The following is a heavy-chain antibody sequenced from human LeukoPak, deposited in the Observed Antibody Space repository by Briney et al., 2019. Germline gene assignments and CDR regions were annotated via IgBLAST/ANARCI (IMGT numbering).Heavy chain of an antibody. D-gene: IGHD3-9*01. CDR3: ARQYSDILTGYHRGELYWYFDL. CDR1: AESFSDYY. J-gene: IGHJ2*01. CDR2: INHSGST. Sequence: SETLSLTCAVYAESFSDYYWSWIRQPPGKGLEWIGEINHSGSTNYNPSLKTRVTISVDTSKNQFSLKLSSVTAADTAVYYCARQYSDILTGYHRGELYWYFDLWGRGTLVTVSS. V-gene: IGHV4-34*01.